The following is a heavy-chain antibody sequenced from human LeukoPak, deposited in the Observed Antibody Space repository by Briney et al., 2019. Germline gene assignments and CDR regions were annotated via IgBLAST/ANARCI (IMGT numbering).Heavy chain of an antibody. CDR3: ARLGSSSRRGFYYYYMDV. D-gene: IGHD6-6*01. Sequence: PSETLSLTCAVYGGSYSGYYWSWIRQPPGKGLEWIGEINHSGSTNYNPSLKSRVTLSVDTSKNQFSLKLSSVTAADTAVYYCARLGSSSRRGFYYYYMDVWGKGTTVTVSS. CDR2: INHSGST. V-gene: IGHV4-34*01. CDR1: GGSYSGYY. J-gene: IGHJ6*03.